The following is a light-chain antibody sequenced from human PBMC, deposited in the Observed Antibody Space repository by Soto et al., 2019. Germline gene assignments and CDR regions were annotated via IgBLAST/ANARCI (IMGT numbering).Light chain of an antibody. J-gene: IGLJ2*01. CDR2: GNT. CDR1: ISNIGAGYD. CDR3: QSYDSSLSVV. V-gene: IGLV1-40*01. Sequence: QSVLTQPPSVSGAPGQWVTISCTGSISNIGAGYDVYWYQELPGTAPKLLIYGNTNRPSGVPDRFSGSKSGTSASLAITGLQAEDEADYYCQSYDSSLSVVFGGGTKLTVL.